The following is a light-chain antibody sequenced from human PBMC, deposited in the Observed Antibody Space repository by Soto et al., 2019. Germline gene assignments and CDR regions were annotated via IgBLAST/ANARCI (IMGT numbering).Light chain of an antibody. CDR3: QHSYNTPRS. V-gene: IGKV1-39*01. Sequence: DVQMTQSPSSLSASVGDRVTITCRASQSISRYLIWYQQKPGKAPNLLIYDASTLQSGVPSRFSSRGSKTIFTLTISSLQSEDFATYYCQHSYNTPRSIGQGTKVEI. J-gene: IGKJ1*01. CDR2: DAS. CDR1: QSISRY.